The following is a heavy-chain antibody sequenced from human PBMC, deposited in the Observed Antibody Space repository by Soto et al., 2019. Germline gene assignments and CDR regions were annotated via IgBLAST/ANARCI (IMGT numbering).Heavy chain of an antibody. V-gene: IGHV1-8*01. CDR2: MNPNSGNT. J-gene: IGHJ6*02. CDR1: GYTFTSYD. Sequence: GASVKVSCKASGYTFTSYDINWVRQATGQGLEWMGWMNPNSGNTGYAQKFQGRVTMTRSTSISTAYMELSSLRSEDTAVYYCAMVDVYVTPSPQDVWGQGTTVTVSS. CDR3: AMVDVYVTPSPQDV. D-gene: IGHD3-16*01.